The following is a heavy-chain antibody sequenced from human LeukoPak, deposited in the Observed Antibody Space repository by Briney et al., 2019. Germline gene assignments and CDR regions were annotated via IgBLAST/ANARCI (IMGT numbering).Heavy chain of an antibody. CDR1: GFTFSNSA. CDR3: ANPAKTDYTDY. J-gene: IGHJ4*02. Sequence: GGSLRLSCAASGFTFSNSAMSWVRQAPGKGLEWVSTISGGGGSTYYADSVKGRFTISRDNSKNTLFLRMNSLRAEDTALYYCANPAKTDYTDYWGQGTLVTVSS. D-gene: IGHD1-14*01. CDR2: ISGGGGST. V-gene: IGHV3-23*01.